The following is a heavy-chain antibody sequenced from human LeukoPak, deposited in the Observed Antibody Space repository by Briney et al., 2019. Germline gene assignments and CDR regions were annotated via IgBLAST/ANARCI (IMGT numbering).Heavy chain of an antibody. CDR1: GFTFSSYS. V-gene: IGHV3-21*01. J-gene: IGHJ4*02. CDR2: ISSSSSYI. Sequence: PGGSLRLSCAASGFTFSSYSMNWVRQAPGKGLEWVSSISSSSSYIYYADSVKGRFTISRDNAKNSLYLQMNSLRAEDTAVYYCVRVYCSSTSCVDRRFDYWGQGTLVTVSS. CDR3: VRVYCSSTSCVDRRFDY. D-gene: IGHD2-2*01.